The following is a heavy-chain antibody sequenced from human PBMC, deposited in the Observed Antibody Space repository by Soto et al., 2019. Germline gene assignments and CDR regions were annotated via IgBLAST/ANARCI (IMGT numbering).Heavy chain of an antibody. D-gene: IGHD5-12*01. CDR3: ARGVEGVDRVAICDY. J-gene: IGHJ4*02. CDR1: GCTFSSYW. Sequence: EVQRVESGGGLVQPGGSLRLSCAASGCTFSSYWMSWVRQAPGKGLEWVANIKQDGSEKYYVDSVKGRFTISRDNAKNSLYLQMNSLRAEDTAVYYWARGVEGVDRVAICDYWGQGTLVTVSS. CDR2: IKQDGSEK. V-gene: IGHV3-7*01.